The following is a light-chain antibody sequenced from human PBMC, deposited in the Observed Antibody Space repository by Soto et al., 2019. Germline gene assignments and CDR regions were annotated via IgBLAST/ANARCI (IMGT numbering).Light chain of an antibody. CDR1: QSVGSY. V-gene: IGKV3-11*01. CDR2: DAS. CDR3: QQRSNWPPLVT. J-gene: IGKJ4*01. Sequence: ETVLTQSPATLSLSPGERATLSCRASQSVGSYLAWYQQKPGQAPRLLIYDASTRATGIPARFSGSGSGTDLTLTISSLETEDFAVYYCQQRSNWPPLVTFGGGTKGEIK.